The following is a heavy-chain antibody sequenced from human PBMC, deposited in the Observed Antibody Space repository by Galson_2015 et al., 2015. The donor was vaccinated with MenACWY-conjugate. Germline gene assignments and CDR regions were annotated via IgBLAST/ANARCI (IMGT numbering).Heavy chain of an antibody. CDR2: IKQDASEK. D-gene: IGHD4-17*01. Sequence: SLRLSCAASGFSFSGSWMRWVRQAPGKGLEWVANIKQDASEKYYVDSVKGRFAISRDNAKTSLYLQMNSLGAEDTAVYYCARGPRYGAFDIWGQGTMVTVSS. J-gene: IGHJ3*02. CDR1: GFSFSGSW. V-gene: IGHV3-7*03. CDR3: ARGPRYGAFDI.